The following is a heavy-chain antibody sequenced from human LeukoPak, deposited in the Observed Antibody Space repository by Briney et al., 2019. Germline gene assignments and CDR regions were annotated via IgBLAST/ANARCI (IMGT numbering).Heavy chain of an antibody. V-gene: IGHV4-30-4*01. CDR1: GGSISSGDYY. D-gene: IGHD6-13*01. J-gene: IGHJ3*02. CDR3: ARGIAAAGSAFDI. Sequence: PSQTLSLTCTVSGGSISSGDYYWSWIRQPPGKGLEWIGYIFYSGSTYNNPSLKSRVNISIDTSKNQFSLKLSSVTAADTAVYYCARGIAAAGSAFDIWGQGTMVTVSS. CDR2: IFYSGST.